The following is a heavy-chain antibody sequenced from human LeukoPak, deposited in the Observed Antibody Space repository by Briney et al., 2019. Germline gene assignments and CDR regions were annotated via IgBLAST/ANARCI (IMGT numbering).Heavy chain of an antibody. CDR1: GYTFTSYA. CDR3: ASQPDYYDSSGWDYYGMDV. V-gene: IGHV1-3*01. Sequence: GASVKVSCKASGYTFTSYAMHWVRQAPGQRLEWMGWINAGNGNTKYSQKFQGRVTITRDTSASTAYMELSSLRSEDTAVYYCASQPDYYDSSGWDYYGMDVWGQGTTVTVSS. J-gene: IGHJ6*02. D-gene: IGHD3-22*01. CDR2: INAGNGNT.